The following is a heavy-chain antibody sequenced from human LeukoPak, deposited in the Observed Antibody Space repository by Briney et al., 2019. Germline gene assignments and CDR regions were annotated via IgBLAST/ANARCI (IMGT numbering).Heavy chain of an antibody. D-gene: IGHD5-18*01. J-gene: IGHJ5*02. CDR3: ARDIISEYSKSHSHFDP. V-gene: IGHV4-59*11. CDR1: GDSLSSQY. CDR2: IYYRGST. Sequence: SSETLSLTCTVSGDSLSSQYWSWIRQPPGKGLEWIGYIYYRGSTSYNPSLKSRVTISVDTSKNQFSLRLNSVTAADTAVYYCARDIISEYSKSHSHFDPWGQGTLVTVSP.